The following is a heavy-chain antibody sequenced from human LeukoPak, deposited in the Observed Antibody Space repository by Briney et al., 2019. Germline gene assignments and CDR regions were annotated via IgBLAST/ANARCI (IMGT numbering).Heavy chain of an antibody. V-gene: IGHV4-61*02. CDR1: GDSISSGNYH. J-gene: IGHJ4*02. Sequence: SQTLSLTCSVSGDSISSGNYHWNWIRQPAGKGLDWIGRIDTGWNTDYNPSLKSRVTMSLGTSTNQFSLKLTSVTAADTAVYYCARDGYDSGGYYTYFQDWGQGTLVTVSS. D-gene: IGHD3-22*01. CDR3: ARDGYDSGGYYTYFQD. CDR2: IDTGWNT.